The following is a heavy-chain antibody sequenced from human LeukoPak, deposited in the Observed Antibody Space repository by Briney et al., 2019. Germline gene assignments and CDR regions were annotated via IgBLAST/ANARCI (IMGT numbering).Heavy chain of an antibody. CDR3: AKDLRVSMTTVTNYYFDY. J-gene: IGHJ4*02. V-gene: IGHV3-30*02. D-gene: IGHD4-17*01. CDR1: GFTFSSYG. Sequence: GGSLRLSCAASGFTFSSYGMHWVRQAPGKGLEWVAFIGYDGSNKYYADSVKGRFTISRDNSKNTLYLQMNSLRAEDTAVYYCAKDLRVSMTTVTNYYFDYWGQGTLVTVSS. CDR2: IGYDGSNK.